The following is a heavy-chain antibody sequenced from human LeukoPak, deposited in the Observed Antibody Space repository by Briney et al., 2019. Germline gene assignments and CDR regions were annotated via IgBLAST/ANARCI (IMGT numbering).Heavy chain of an antibody. Sequence: PSETLSLTCTVSGGSISSYYWSWIRQPPGKGLEWIGYIYYSGSTNYNPSLKSRGTISVDTSKNQFSLKLSSVTAADTAVYYCAREGDLFYGMDVWGQGTTVTVSS. CDR2: IYYSGST. CDR3: AREGDLFYGMDV. V-gene: IGHV4-59*01. J-gene: IGHJ6*02. CDR1: GGSISSYY. D-gene: IGHD3-16*01.